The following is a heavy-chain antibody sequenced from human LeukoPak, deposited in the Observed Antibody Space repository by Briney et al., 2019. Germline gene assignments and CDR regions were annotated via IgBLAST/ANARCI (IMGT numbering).Heavy chain of an antibody. CDR2: ISSSGSTI. J-gene: IGHJ4*02. D-gene: IGHD3-22*01. CDR1: GFTFSSYE. CDR3: ARVPYYDSSGYYDY. V-gene: IGHV3-48*03. Sequence: GGSLRLSCAASGFTFSSYEMNWVRQAPGKGLEWVSYISSSGSTIYYADSVEGRFTISRDNAKNSLYLQMNSLRAEDTAVYYCARVPYYDSSGYYDYWGQGTLVTVSS.